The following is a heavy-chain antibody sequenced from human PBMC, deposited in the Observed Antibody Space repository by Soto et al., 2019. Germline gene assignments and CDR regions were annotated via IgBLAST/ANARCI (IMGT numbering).Heavy chain of an antibody. CDR1: GYTLTELS. D-gene: IGHD1-26*01. J-gene: IGHJ6*02. CDR2: FDPEDVET. Sequence: ASVKVSCKVSGYTLTELSMHWVRQAPGKGLEWMGGFDPEDVETIYAQKFQGRVTMTEDTSTDTAYMELSSLRSEDTAVYYCATVSGSYGYYGMDVWGQGTTVTVSS. CDR3: ATVSGSYGYYGMDV. V-gene: IGHV1-24*01.